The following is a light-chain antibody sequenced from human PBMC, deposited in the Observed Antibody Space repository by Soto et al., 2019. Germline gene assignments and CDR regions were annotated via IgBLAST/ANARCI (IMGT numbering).Light chain of an antibody. CDR3: QQSHSTPLS. J-gene: IGKJ4*01. Sequence: DIQMTQSPSSLSASVGDRVTITCRASLSMNTYLNWYHQKPGKAPKLLIHSASSLQSGVPSRFSGGGSATDFTLTISSLQPEDFGTYYCQQSHSTPLSFGGGTKVEIK. CDR1: LSMNTY. CDR2: SAS. V-gene: IGKV1-39*01.